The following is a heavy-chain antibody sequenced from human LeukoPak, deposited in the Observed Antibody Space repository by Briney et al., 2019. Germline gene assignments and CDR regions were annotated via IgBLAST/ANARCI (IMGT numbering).Heavy chain of an antibody. J-gene: IGHJ5*02. CDR3: ARDNSVGDNAWWFDP. CDR2: ISAYNGNT. Sequence: ASVKVSCKASGGTFSSYAISWVRQAPGQGLEWMGWISAYNGNTNYAQKLQGRVTMTTDTSTSTDYMELSSLRSEDTAIYYCARDNSVGDNAWWFDPWGQGTLVTVSS. V-gene: IGHV1-18*01. CDR1: GGTFSSYA. D-gene: IGHD1-26*01.